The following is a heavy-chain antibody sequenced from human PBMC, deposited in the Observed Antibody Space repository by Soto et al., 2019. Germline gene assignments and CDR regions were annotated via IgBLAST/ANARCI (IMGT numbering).Heavy chain of an antibody. D-gene: IGHD2-15*01. Sequence: GGSLRLSCAASGFTLSSYWMHWVRQAPGKGLVWVSRINSDGSTTSYADSVKGRFTISRDNAKNTLDLQMNSLRVEDTAVYYCARDPTGSGTYWGQGTLVTVSS. CDR2: INSDGSTT. V-gene: IGHV3-74*01. J-gene: IGHJ4*02. CDR3: ARDPTGSGTY. CDR1: GFTLSSYW.